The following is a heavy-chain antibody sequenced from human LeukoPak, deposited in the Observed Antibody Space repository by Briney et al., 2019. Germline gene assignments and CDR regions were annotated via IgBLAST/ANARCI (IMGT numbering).Heavy chain of an antibody. CDR1: GCTFSSYE. J-gene: IGHJ4*02. CDR2: ISSSGSTI. Sequence: QPGGSLRLSCAASGCTFSSYEMNWVRQAPGKGLEWVSYISSSGSTIYYADSVKGRFTISRDNAKNSLYLQMNSLRAEDLAVYYCAKDIRSYGSGTYLDHWGQGSLVTVSS. D-gene: IGHD3-10*01. V-gene: IGHV3-48*03. CDR3: AKDIRSYGSGTYLDH.